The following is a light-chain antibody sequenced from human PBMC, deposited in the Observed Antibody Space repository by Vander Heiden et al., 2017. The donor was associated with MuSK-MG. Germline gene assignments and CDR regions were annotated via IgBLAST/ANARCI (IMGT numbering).Light chain of an antibody. V-gene: IGKV4-1*01. CDR3: QQYDSSPLT. CDR1: QTVLYSSNNNNY. CDR2: WAS. J-gene: IGKJ4*01. Sequence: EIVMTQSPDSLSVSLGERATINCKSSQTVLYSSNNNNYLAWYQQKPGQPPKLLIYWASTRESGVPDRFSGSGSGTDFTLTISSLQAEDVAVYFCQQYDSSPLTFGGGTKVEIK.